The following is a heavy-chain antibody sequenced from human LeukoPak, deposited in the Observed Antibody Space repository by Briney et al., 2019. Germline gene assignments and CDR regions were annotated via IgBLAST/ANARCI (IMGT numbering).Heavy chain of an antibody. D-gene: IGHD2-15*01. CDR3: ARHMGDIVVVVAAANWYFDL. J-gene: IGHJ2*01. Sequence: PSETLSLTCTVSGGSISSYYWSWIRQPPGKGLEWIGYIYYSGSTNYNPSLKSRVTISVDTSKNQFSLKLSSVTAADTAVYYCARHMGDIVVVVAAANWYFDLWGRGTLVTVSS. CDR2: IYYSGST. CDR1: GGSISSYY. V-gene: IGHV4-59*08.